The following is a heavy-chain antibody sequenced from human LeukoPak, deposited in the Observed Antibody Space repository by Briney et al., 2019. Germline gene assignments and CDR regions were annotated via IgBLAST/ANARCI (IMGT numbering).Heavy chain of an antibody. CDR2: ISSSSSYI. Sequence: GGSLRLSCAASGFTFSSYAMTWVRQAPGKGLEWVSSISSSSSYIYYADSVKGRFTISRDNAKNSLYLQMNSLRAEDTAVYYCARKSSGYYPDWGQGTLVTVSS. D-gene: IGHD3-22*01. V-gene: IGHV3-21*01. CDR3: ARKSSGYYPD. CDR1: GFTFSSYA. J-gene: IGHJ4*02.